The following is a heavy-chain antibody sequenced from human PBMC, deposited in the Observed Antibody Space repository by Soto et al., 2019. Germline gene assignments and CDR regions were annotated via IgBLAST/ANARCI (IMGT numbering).Heavy chain of an antibody. J-gene: IGHJ4*02. Sequence: GGSLRLSCAASGFTFSSYGMHWVRQAPGKGLEWVAVIWYDGSNKYYADSVKGRFTISRDNSKNTLYLQMNSLRAEDTAVYYCASHSSGWFFAYWGQGTLVTVS. CDR1: GFTFSSYG. V-gene: IGHV3-33*01. CDR2: IWYDGSNK. CDR3: ASHSSGWFFAY. D-gene: IGHD6-19*01.